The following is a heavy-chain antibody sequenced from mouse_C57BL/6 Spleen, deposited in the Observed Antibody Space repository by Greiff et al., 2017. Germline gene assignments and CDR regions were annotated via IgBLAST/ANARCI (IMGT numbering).Heavy chain of an antibody. J-gene: IGHJ4*01. D-gene: IGHD2-4*01. CDR3: AKGDDYEGYYAMDY. Sequence: VQLQQPGAELVKPGASVKMSCKASGYTFTSYWITWVKQRPGQGLEWIGDIYPGSGSTNYNEKFKSKATLTVDTSSSTAYMQLSSLTSEDSAVYYCAKGDDYEGYYAMDYWGQGTSVTVSS. V-gene: IGHV1-55*01. CDR1: GYTFTSYW. CDR2: IYPGSGST.